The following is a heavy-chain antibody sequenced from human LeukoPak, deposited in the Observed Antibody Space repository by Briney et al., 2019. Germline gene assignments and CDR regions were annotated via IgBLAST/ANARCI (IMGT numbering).Heavy chain of an antibody. V-gene: IGHV3-30*18. CDR3: ANLLRWEPY. CDR1: GFTFSSYS. J-gene: IGHJ4*02. CDR2: ISYDGSNK. D-gene: IGHD4-23*01. Sequence: PGGSLRLSCAASGFTFSSYSMNWVRQAPGKGLEWVAVISYDGSNKYYADSVKGRFTISRDNSKNTLYLQMNSLRAEDTAVYYCANLLRWEPYWGQGTLVTVSS.